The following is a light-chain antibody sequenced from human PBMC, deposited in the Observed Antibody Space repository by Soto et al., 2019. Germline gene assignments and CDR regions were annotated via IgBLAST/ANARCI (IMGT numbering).Light chain of an antibody. CDR2: GAS. V-gene: IGKV3-15*01. CDR3: QQYNNWLWT. CDR1: QSVSSN. Sequence: EIVMTQSQATLSVSPGERATLSCRASQSVSSNLAWYQQKPGQAPRLLIYGASTRATGIPARFSGSGSGTEFTLTISSLQSEDFAVYYCQQYNNWLWTFGQATNVDIK. J-gene: IGKJ1*01.